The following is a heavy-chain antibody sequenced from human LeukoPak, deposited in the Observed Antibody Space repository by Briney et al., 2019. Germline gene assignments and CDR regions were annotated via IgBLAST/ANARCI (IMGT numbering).Heavy chain of an antibody. CDR3: ARAIMITFGGVIVNG. D-gene: IGHD3-16*02. J-gene: IGHJ4*02. CDR2: IIPIFGTA. CDR1: GRTFSSDA. Sequence: SVKVSCKASGRTFSSDAISWVPQAPGQGLERMGGIIPIFGTANYAQKFQGRVTITADESTSTAYMELSSLRSKDTAVYYCARAIMITFGGVIVNGWGQGTLVTVSS. V-gene: IGHV1-69*13.